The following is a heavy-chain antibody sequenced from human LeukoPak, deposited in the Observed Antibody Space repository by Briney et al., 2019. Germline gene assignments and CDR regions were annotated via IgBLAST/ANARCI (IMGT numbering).Heavy chain of an antibody. CDR1: GGSINSYY. V-gene: IGHV4-59*01. CDR2: IYYNGNT. Sequence: SETLSLTCTVSGGSINSYYWNWIRRPPGKGLEWIGYIYYNGNTNYSPSLKSRVTMSVDTSKNLFSLKVSSVAAADTAVYYCARGRSNYYGMDVWGQGTTVTVSS. D-gene: IGHD1-26*01. J-gene: IGHJ6*02. CDR3: ARGRSNYYGMDV.